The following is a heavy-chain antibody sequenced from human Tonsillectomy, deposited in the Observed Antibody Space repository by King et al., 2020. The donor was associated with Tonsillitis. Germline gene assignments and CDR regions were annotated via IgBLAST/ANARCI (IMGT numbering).Heavy chain of an antibody. J-gene: IGHJ6*02. D-gene: IGHD6-19*01. CDR1: GFTFSSYG. Sequence: VQLVESGGGVVQPGRSLRLSCAASGFTFSSYGMHWVRQAPGKGLEWVAVISYDGRNKYYADSVKGRFTISRDNSKNTLYLQMNSLRAEDTAVYYCAKDREAVAGTVYYYYYGMDVWGQGTTVTVSS. CDR2: ISYDGRNK. CDR3: AKDREAVAGTVYYYYYGMDV. V-gene: IGHV3-30*18.